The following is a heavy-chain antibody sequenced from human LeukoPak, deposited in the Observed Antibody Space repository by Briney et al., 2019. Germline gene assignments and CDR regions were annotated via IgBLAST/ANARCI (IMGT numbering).Heavy chain of an antibody. V-gene: IGHV3-23*01. Sequence: GGSLRLSCAASGFTFSIYAMSWVRQAPGKGLGWVSAIGGKTDTTYYADSVKGRFTISRDNSKNTLFLQMNSLRAEDTAVYYCATEGGPPIERYWGQGTLVTVSS. J-gene: IGHJ4*02. CDR3: ATEGGPPIERY. D-gene: IGHD2-15*01. CDR2: IGGKTDTT. CDR1: GFTFSIYA.